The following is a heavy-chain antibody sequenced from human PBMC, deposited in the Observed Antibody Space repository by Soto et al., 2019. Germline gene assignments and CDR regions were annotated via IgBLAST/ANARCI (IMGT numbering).Heavy chain of an antibody. V-gene: IGHV4-39*01. CDR1: GGSISSSSYY. Sequence: ETLSLTCTVSGGSISSSSYYWGWIRQPPGKGLEWIGSIYYSGSTYYNPSLKSRVTISVDTSKNQFSLKLSSVTAADTAVYYCLGGTVYYYYGMDDWGKGTTVTVFS. CDR3: LGGTVYYYYGMDD. CDR2: IYYSGST. D-gene: IGHD4-17*01. J-gene: IGHJ6*04.